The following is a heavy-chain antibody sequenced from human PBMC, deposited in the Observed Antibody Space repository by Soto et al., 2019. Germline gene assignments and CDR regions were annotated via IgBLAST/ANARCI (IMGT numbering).Heavy chain of an antibody. CDR1: GGSFSGYY. Sequence: QVQLQQWGAGLLKPSETLSLTCAVYGGSFSGYYWSWIRQPPGKGLEWIGEINHSGRTNYNPSLKRRVTISVDTSKNPFSLKLSSVTAADTAVYYCAREGVAVAGTWNYWGQGTLVTVSS. D-gene: IGHD6-19*01. V-gene: IGHV4-34*01. CDR3: AREGVAVAGTWNY. J-gene: IGHJ4*02. CDR2: INHSGRT.